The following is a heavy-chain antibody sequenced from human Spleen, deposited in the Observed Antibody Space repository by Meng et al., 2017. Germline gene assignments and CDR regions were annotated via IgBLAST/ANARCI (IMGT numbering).Heavy chain of an antibody. J-gene: IGHJ6*02. D-gene: IGHD5-18*01. CDR1: GYTFTNYW. Sequence: SCKGSGYTFTNYWIGWVRQAPGRGLEWVSVIYSGGSTYYADSVKGRFTISRDNAKNSLYLQMNSLRAEDMALYYCAKDYGYGRYYYYGMDVWGQGTTVTVSS. V-gene: IGHV3-53*05. CDR2: IYSGGST. CDR3: AKDYGYGRYYYYGMDV.